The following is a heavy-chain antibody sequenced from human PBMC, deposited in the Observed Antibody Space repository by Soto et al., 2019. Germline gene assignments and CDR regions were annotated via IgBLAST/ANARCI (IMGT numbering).Heavy chain of an antibody. CDR1: GFPLSTSGMR. V-gene: IGHV2-70*04. Sequence: PTLVNPTQTLTLTCSFSGFPLSTSGMRVIWIRQPPGMALECLARIDWDDDKFYSSSLETRLTISKDTSKNQVVLTMANMDPVDTATYYCARISAVGAPYYFDYWGQGTLVTVSS. CDR3: ARISAVGAPYYFDY. J-gene: IGHJ4*02. CDR2: IDWDDDK. D-gene: IGHD1-26*01.